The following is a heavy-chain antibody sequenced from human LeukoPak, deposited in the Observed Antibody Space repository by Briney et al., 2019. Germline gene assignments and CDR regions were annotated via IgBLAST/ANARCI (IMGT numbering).Heavy chain of an antibody. CDR3: ARGQGYSYGYEWFDP. V-gene: IGHV4-39*07. Sequence: SETLSLTCTVSGGSISTSSYSWGWIRQPPGKGLEWIGSIYYSGSTYYNPSLKSRVTISVDKSKNQFSLKLRSVTAADTAVYYCARGQGYSYGYEWFDPWGQGTLVTVSS. CDR1: GGSISTSSYS. D-gene: IGHD5-18*01. J-gene: IGHJ5*02. CDR2: IYYSGST.